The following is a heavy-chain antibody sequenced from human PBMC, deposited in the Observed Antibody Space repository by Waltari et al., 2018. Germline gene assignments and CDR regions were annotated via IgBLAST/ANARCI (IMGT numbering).Heavy chain of an antibody. CDR3: ARDVGNVGGNY. V-gene: IGHV3-7*01. CDR1: GFTFSDYW. CDR2: IKQDGSDI. J-gene: IGHJ4*02. D-gene: IGHD3-10*01. Sequence: EVQLVESGGGLDQPGGSLRLSCLVSGFTFSDYWMSWVRQAPGKGLEWVANIKQDGSDIYYADSVKGRFTISRDNAKNSLYLQMNSLRAEDTAVYYCARDVGNVGGNYWGQGTLVTVSS.